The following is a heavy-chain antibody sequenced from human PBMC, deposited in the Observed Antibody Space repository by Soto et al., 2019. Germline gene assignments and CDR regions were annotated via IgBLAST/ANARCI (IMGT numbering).Heavy chain of an antibody. CDR3: ARDNRYYDFWSGSDHDAFDI. CDR2: ISSSSSTI. D-gene: IGHD3-3*01. J-gene: IGHJ3*02. Sequence: LRLSCAASGFNFSSYGMNWVRQAPGKGLEWVSYISSSSSTIYYADSVKGRFTISRDNAKNSLYLQMNSLRAEDTAVYYCARDNRYYDFWSGSDHDAFDIWGQGTMVTVSS. V-gene: IGHV3-48*04. CDR1: GFNFSSYG.